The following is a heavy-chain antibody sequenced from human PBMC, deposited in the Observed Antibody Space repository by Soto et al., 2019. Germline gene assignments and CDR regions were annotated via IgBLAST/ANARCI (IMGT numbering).Heavy chain of an antibody. CDR1: GGSISSYY. Sequence: SETLSLTCTVSGGSISSYYWSWIRQPPGKGLEWIGYIYYSGSTNYNPSLKSRVTISVDTSKNQFSLKLSSVTAADTAVYYCARRLRWAPGAFDIWGQGTMVTVSS. D-gene: IGHD5-12*01. J-gene: IGHJ3*02. CDR2: IYYSGST. CDR3: ARRLRWAPGAFDI. V-gene: IGHV4-59*01.